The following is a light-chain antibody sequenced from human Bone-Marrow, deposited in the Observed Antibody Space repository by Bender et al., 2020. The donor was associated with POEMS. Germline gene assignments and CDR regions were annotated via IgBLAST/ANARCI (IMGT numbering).Light chain of an antibody. V-gene: IGLV1-44*01. CDR3: AVWDDSLNGWV. Sequence: QSVLTQPPSASGTPGQRVTIPCSGGSSNIGAHAVNWYQHLPGTAPKLLIYSSHRRPSEVPDRFSGSRSGTSASLAISRLQSEDEADYYCAVWDDSLNGWVFGGGTKLTVL. CDR1: SSNIGAHA. CDR2: SSH. J-gene: IGLJ3*02.